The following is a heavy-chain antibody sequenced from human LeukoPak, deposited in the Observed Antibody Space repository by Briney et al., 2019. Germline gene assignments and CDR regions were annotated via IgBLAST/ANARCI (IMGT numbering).Heavy chain of an antibody. CDR2: VKSNTDGGTT. J-gene: IGHJ4*02. V-gene: IGHV3-15*01. D-gene: IGHD1-1*01. Sequence: GGSLRLSCAASGFTFSNAWMSWVRQAPGKGLEWVGRVKSNTDGGTTDYAAPVKGRFTISRDDSKNTLYLQMNSLKTEDTAVYYCTTETLQKYLSLDYWGQGTLVTVSS. CDR1: GFTFSNAW. CDR3: TTETLQKYLSLDY.